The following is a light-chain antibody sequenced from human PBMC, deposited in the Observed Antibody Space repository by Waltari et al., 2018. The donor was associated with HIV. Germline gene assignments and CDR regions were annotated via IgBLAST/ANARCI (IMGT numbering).Light chain of an antibody. Sequence: DIVMTQSPDSLAVPLGETATINCKSSQSVFYSSNNKNYLAWYQQKPGQPPKLLLYWASTRESGVPDRFSGSGSGTDFTLTISRLQAEDVGVFYCQQYYNTPLTFGGGTKVEI. V-gene: IGKV4-1*01. J-gene: IGKJ4*01. CDR1: QSVFYSSNNKNY. CDR3: QQYYNTPLT. CDR2: WAS.